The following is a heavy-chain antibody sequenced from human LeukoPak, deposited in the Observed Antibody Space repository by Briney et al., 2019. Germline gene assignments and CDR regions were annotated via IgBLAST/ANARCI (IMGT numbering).Heavy chain of an antibody. CDR2: ISPYSGNT. Sequence: GASVKVSCKTSGYTFTSHGITSVRQAPGQGLEWLGWISPYSGNTNYVQKLQGRATLTTDTSPSTAYMELRSLRSDDTALYYCARGGPDYDILTGHYFGMDVWGQGTTVSVSS. CDR3: ARGGPDYDILTGHYFGMDV. J-gene: IGHJ6*02. V-gene: IGHV1-18*01. CDR1: GYTFTSHG. D-gene: IGHD3-9*01.